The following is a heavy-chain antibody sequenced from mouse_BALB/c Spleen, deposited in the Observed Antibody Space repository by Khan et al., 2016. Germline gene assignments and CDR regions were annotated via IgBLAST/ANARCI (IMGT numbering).Heavy chain of an antibody. CDR2: INPYTGEP. Sequence: QIQLVQSGPELKKPGETVKISCKASGHTFTNYGMNWVKQAPGMGLKWMGWINPYTGEPTYADDLKGRFDFSLAPSASTASLPINNLKTEDMATYFCAEGYDDGAMDYEGQGTSVTVSS. CDR1: GHTFTNYG. V-gene: IGHV9-1*02. J-gene: IGHJ4*01. CDR3: AEGYDDGAMDY. D-gene: IGHD2-4*01.